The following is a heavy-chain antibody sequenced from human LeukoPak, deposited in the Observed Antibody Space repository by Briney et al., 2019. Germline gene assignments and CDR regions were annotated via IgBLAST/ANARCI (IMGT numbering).Heavy chain of an antibody. J-gene: IGHJ4*02. D-gene: IGHD3-22*01. CDR2: INSDGSST. V-gene: IGHV3-74*01. Sequence: PGGSLRLSCAASGSTFSSYWMHWVRQAPGKGLVWVSRINSDGSSTSYADSVKGRVTISRDNAKNTLYLQMNSLRAEDTAVYYCARAGPYYYDSSGYSYWGQGTLVTVSS. CDR3: ARAGPYYYDSSGYSY. CDR1: GSTFSSYW.